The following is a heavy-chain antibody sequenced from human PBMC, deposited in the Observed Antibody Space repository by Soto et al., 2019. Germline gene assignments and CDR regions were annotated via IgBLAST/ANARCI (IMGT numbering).Heavy chain of an antibody. D-gene: IGHD3-22*01. Sequence: PSWTRSLTFTVSGSSIISSSYYWGWIRQPPGKGLEWIGSIYSSGSTYYNPPLKSRVTISVDTSKNQFSLELSSVTAADTAVHYWATPVSSGYQAFEVWGQGTRVTVSS. CDR1: GSSIISSSYY. J-gene: IGHJ3*01. CDR2: IYSSGST. V-gene: IGHV4-39*01. CDR3: ATPVSSGYQAFEV.